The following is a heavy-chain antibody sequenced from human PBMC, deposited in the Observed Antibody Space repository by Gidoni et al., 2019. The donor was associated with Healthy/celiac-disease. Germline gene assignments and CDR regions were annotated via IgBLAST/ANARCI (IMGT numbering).Heavy chain of an antibody. J-gene: IGHJ4*02. D-gene: IGHD3-10*01. CDR1: GFTFTSYA. CDR3: AKGPLLWFGEKAPHFDY. Sequence: EVQLLESGGGLVQPGGSLSPSCAASGFTFTSYARGWVRQAPEKGLGWVSGISGSGGRKYYADSVKGRFTISRDNSKNTLYLQMNSLRAEDTAVYYCAKGPLLWFGEKAPHFDYWGQGTLVTVSS. V-gene: IGHV3-23*01. CDR2: ISGSGGRK.